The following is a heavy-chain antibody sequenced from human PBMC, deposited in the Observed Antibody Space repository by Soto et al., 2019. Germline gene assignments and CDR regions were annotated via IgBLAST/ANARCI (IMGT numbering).Heavy chain of an antibody. CDR3: ARAGGYCSSTSCYSYWFDP. J-gene: IGHJ5*02. CDR1: GYTFTSYG. D-gene: IGHD2-2*01. CDR2: ISAYNGNT. V-gene: IGHV1-18*01. Sequence: ALVTVSCKASGYTFTSYGISWVRQAPGQGLEWMGWISAYNGNTNYAQKLQGRVTMTTDTSTSTAYMELRSLRSDDTAVYYCARAGGYCSSTSCYSYWFDPWGQGTLVTVSS.